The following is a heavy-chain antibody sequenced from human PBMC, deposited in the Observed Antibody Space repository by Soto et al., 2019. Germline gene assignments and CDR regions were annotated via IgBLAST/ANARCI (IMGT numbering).Heavy chain of an antibody. D-gene: IGHD1-26*01. CDR3: ARDGGRYSGIDY. J-gene: IGHJ4*02. V-gene: IGHV4-38-2*02. Sequence: SETLSLTCDVSGYSISSGYYWGWIRQPPGKGLEWIGNIYHGVTTYHNPSLKSRVTISVDTPKNQFSLKLSSVTAADTAVYYCARDGGRYSGIDYWGQGTLVTVYS. CDR2: IYHGVTT. CDR1: GYSISSGYY.